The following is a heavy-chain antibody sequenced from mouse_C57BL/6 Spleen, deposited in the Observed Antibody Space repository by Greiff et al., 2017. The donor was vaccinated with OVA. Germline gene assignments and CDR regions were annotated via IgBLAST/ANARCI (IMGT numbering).Heavy chain of an antibody. V-gene: IGHV5-6*01. Sequence: EVMLVESGGDLVKPGGSLKLSCAASGFTFSSYGMSWVRQTPDTRLEWVATISSGGSYTYYPDSVKGRFTISRDNAKNTLYLQMSSLKSEDTAMYYCARLVTGTNAMDYWGQGTSVTVSS. D-gene: IGHD4-1*01. CDR2: ISSGGSYT. J-gene: IGHJ4*01. CDR3: ARLVTGTNAMDY. CDR1: GFTFSSYG.